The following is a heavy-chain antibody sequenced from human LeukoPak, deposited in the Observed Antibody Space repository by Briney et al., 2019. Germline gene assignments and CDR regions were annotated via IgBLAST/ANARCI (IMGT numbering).Heavy chain of an antibody. CDR3: ARVRDEFWFDP. CDR2: IYYSGST. V-gene: IGHV4-31*03. CDR1: GDFISSGAYY. Sequence: SETLSLTCTVSGDFISSGAYYWSWIRQHPGKGLEWIGYIYYSGSTYYNPSLKSRVTISVDTSKNQFSLKLSSVTAADTAVYYCARVRDEFWFDPWGQGTLVTVSS. J-gene: IGHJ5*02. D-gene: IGHD3-10*01.